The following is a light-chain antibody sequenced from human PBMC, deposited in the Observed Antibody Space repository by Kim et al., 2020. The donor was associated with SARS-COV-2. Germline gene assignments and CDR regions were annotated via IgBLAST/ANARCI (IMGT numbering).Light chain of an antibody. V-gene: IGLV3-1*01. J-gene: IGLJ1*01. Sequence: SYELTQPPSVSVSPGQTASITCSGDKLGDKFVCWYQQKPGQSPVLVIYQDTKRPSGIPERFSGSNSGNTATLTISGTQAMDEADYYCQAWDSSTGVFGTGTKVSVL. CDR3: QAWDSSTGV. CDR2: QDT. CDR1: KLGDKF.